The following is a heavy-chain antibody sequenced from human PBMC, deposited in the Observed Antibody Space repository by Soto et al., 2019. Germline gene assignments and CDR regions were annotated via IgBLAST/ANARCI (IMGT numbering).Heavy chain of an antibody. CDR1: VYTFTSYG. J-gene: IGHJ5*02. Sequence: ASVTVSCKASVYTFTSYGISWVRQAPGQGLEWMGWISAYNGNTNYAQKLQGRVTMTTDTSTSTAYMELRSLRSDVTAVYYCARSRIGIHNWFDPWGQGTLVTVSS. D-gene: IGHD3-10*01. CDR2: ISAYNGNT. CDR3: ARSRIGIHNWFDP. V-gene: IGHV1-18*01.